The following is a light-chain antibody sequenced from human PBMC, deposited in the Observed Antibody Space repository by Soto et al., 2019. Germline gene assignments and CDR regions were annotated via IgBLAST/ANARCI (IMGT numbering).Light chain of an antibody. Sequence: QSALTQPPSASGTPGQRVTISCSGSSSNIGINTVNWYQQLPGTAPKLLIYGDNQRPSGVPDRFSGSKSGTSASLAISGLQSEDEADYYCAAWDDSLNGVVFGGGTKLTVL. CDR1: SSNIGINT. J-gene: IGLJ2*01. CDR3: AAWDDSLNGVV. CDR2: GDN. V-gene: IGLV1-44*01.